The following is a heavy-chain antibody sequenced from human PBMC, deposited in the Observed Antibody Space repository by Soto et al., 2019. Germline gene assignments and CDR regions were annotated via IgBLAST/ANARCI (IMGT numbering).Heavy chain of an antibody. Sequence: SETLSLTCAVCGGSISSGGYSCSWIQQPPGKGLEWIGEIYHSGSAFYTPSLKSRVTLSLDESKNEFSLNMDSVTAADTAIYYCVRSVILSGGSYKGLIRLHYFETWGPGTLVTVSS. D-gene: IGHD3-3*01. CDR2: IYHSGSA. V-gene: IGHV4-30-2*01. J-gene: IGHJ4*02. CDR1: GGSISSGGYS. CDR3: VRSVILSGGSYKGLIRLHYFET.